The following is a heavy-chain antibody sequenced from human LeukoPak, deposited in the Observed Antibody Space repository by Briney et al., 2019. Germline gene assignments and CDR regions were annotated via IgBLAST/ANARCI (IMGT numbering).Heavy chain of an antibody. V-gene: IGHV4-38-2*02. CDR3: ARQKVPAAANWFDP. CDR1: GYSISSGYY. D-gene: IGHD2-2*01. CDR2: IYHSGST. Sequence: SETLSLTCTVSGYSISSGYYWGWIRQPPGKGLEWIGSIYHSGSTYYNPSLKSRVTISVDTSKNQFSLKLSSVTAADTAVYYCARQKVPAAANWFDPWGQGTLVTVSS. J-gene: IGHJ5*02.